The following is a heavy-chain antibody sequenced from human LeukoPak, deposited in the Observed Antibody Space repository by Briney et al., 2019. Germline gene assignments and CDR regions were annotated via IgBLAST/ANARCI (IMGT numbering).Heavy chain of an antibody. CDR3: AGRTAATTRHFEY. J-gene: IGHJ4*02. V-gene: IGHV4-59*01. CDR1: GFSIDCYD. CDR2: FYYTGST. D-gene: IGHD2-21*02. Sequence: PSETLSLTCSVSGFSIDCYDWSWIRQAPGKGLEWICYFYYTGSTNYSPSSEGRVNIYDALSQNQISLRLTYVTAADTAVYYCAGRTAATTRHFEYRGTGTLVT.